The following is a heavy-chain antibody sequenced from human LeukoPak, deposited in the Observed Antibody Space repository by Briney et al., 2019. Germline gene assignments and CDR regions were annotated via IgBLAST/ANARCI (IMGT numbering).Heavy chain of an antibody. CDR1: GDSIDPYS. D-gene: IGHD2/OR15-2a*01. CDR3: ARHQDSTVFNY. Sequence: PSETLSLTCTISGDSIDPYSWSWIRPPPGKGLEWVGYISHIGTIKYNTSLMSRVSMGLDKPNNEFSLSLRSVTATDTALYFCARHQDSTVFNYWGRGVPVIVSS. CDR2: ISHIGTI. V-gene: IGHV4-59*08. J-gene: IGHJ4*02.